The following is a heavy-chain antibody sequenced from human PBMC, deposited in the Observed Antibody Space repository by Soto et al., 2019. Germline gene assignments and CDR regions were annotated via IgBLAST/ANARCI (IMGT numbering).Heavy chain of an antibody. CDR1: GFSLSNARMG. Sequence: QDTLKESGPVLVKHTETLTLTCTVSGFSLSNARMGVSWIRQPPGKALEWLAHIFSNDEKSYSTSLKSRLTISKDTSQSQVVLTMTNMDPVDTATYYGALFFYGDYSDDAFDILGQGTMVTVSS. J-gene: IGHJ3*02. D-gene: IGHD4-17*01. V-gene: IGHV2-26*01. CDR3: ALFFYGDYSDDAFDI. CDR2: IFSNDEK.